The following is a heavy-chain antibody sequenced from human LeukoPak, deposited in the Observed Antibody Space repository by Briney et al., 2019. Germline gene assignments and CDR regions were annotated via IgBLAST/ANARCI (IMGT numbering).Heavy chain of an antibody. D-gene: IGHD3-10*01. CDR1: GGSINRWF. V-gene: IGHV4-4*07. J-gene: IGHJ4*02. CDR2: FESSGRI. Sequence: SETLSLTCGVSGGSINRWFWSWIRQPAGKGLEWIGRFESSGRIIYNPSFRSRVTMAVDTSTNQFFLKLTSVTAADTAVYYCATGSGDLDHWGQGTPVIVSS. CDR3: ATGSGDLDH.